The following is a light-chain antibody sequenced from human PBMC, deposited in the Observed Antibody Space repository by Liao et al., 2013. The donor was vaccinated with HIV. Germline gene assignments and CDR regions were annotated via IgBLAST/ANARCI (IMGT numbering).Light chain of an antibody. J-gene: IGLJ2*01. Sequence: SSELTQSPSVSVSPGQTASITCSGDYLTDKYASWYQHKPGQAPVLVIYQDNKRPSGIPERFSGSNSGNTATLTISGTQAVDEADYYCQTWDISTLILGGGTKLTVL. CDR3: QTWDISTLI. CDR2: QDN. CDR1: YLTDKY. V-gene: IGLV3-1*01.